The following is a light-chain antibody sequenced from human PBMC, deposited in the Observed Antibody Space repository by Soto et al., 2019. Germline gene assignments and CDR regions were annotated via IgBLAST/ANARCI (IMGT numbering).Light chain of an antibody. CDR3: ISYTSSSTSV. J-gene: IGLJ1*01. Sequence: QSALTQPASVSGSHGQSITISCTGTSSDVGGYKYVSWYQQHPGKVPKLMIYEVSNRPSGVSNRFSGSKSGNTASLTISGLQAEDEADYYCISYTSSSTSVFGTGTKLTVL. CDR1: SSDVGGYKY. V-gene: IGLV2-14*01. CDR2: EVS.